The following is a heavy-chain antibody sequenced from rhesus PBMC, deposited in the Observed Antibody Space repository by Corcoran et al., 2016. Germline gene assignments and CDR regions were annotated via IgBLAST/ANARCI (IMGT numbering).Heavy chain of an antibody. CDR1: GASISSNW. V-gene: IGHV4-80*01. CDR2: INGNSGST. CDR3: AREEGAIAGLAFDF. D-gene: IGHD6-25*01. Sequence: QVQLQESGPGLVKPSETLSLTCTVSGASISSNWWCWIRQPPGKGLEWIGEINGNSGSTNYHPSLKSRVTISKDASKNQFSLKLSSVTAADTAVYYCAREEGAIAGLAFDFWGQGLRVTVSS. J-gene: IGHJ3*01.